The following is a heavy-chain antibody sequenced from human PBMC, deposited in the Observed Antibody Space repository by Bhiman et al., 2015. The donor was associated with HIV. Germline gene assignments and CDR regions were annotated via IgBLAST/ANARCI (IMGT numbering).Heavy chain of an antibody. V-gene: IGHV3-30*02. CDR1: GFTFSTYG. CDR2: IRSDGGIE. CDR3: AKEPPPASGYYYYGMDA. J-gene: IGHJ6*02. Sequence: QVHLVESGGGVVQPGGSLRLSCAASGFTFSTYGMQWVRQAPGKGLEWVAFIRSDGGIESYADSVKGRFTISRDNSKNTLYLQMNSLRDEDTAVYYCAKEPPPASGYYYYGMDAWGQGTTVTASS. D-gene: IGHD3-22*01.